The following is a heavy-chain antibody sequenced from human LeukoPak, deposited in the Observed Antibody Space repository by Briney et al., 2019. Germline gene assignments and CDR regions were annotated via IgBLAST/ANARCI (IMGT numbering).Heavy chain of an antibody. J-gene: IGHJ4*02. CDR1: GGSISSYY. V-gene: IGHV4-4*07. CDR3: ARGKVWGSSPYYFDY. CDR2: IYTSGST. Sequence: TSETLSLTCTVSGGSISSYYWSWIRQPAGKGLEWIRRIYTSGSTYYNPSLKSRVTISVDTSKNQFSLKLSSVTAADTAVYYCARGKVWGSSPYYFDYWGQGTLVTVSS. D-gene: IGHD3-16*01.